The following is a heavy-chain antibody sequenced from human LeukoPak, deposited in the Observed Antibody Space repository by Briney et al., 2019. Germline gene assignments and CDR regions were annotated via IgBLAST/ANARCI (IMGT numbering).Heavy chain of an antibody. CDR2: INSDGSST. Sequence: GGSLRLSCAASGFTFSSYWMHWVRQAPGKGLVWVSRINSDGSSTTYADSVKGRFTISRDNAKNTLYLQMNSLRAEDTAVYYCARPYSSSSVNWFDPWGQGTPVTVSS. J-gene: IGHJ5*02. CDR3: ARPYSSSSVNWFDP. D-gene: IGHD5-18*01. V-gene: IGHV3-74*01. CDR1: GFTFSSYW.